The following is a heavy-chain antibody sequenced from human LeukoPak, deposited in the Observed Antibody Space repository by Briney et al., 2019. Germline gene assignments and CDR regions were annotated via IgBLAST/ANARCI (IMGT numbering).Heavy chain of an antibody. J-gene: IGHJ4*02. Sequence: GSSVTVSCKASGGTFSSYAISWVRQATGQGLEWMGGIIPIFGTANYAQKFQGRVTITADESTSTAYMELSSLRSEDTAVYYCARRTKGGVVATTLDYFDYWGQGNLVTVSS. CDR2: IIPIFGTA. CDR1: GGTFSSYA. V-gene: IGHV1-69*01. D-gene: IGHD5-12*01. CDR3: ARRTKGGVVATTLDYFDY.